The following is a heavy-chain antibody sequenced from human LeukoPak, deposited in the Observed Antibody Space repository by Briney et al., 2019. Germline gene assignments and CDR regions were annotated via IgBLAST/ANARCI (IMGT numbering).Heavy chain of an antibody. J-gene: IGHJ6*03. CDR2: IIPIFGTA. V-gene: IGHV1-69*13. Sequence: ASVKVSCKASGGTFISYAISWVRQAPGQGLEWMGGIIPIFGTANYAQKFQGRVTITADESTSTAYMELSSLRSEDTAVYYCAGAQSNYYYYYYMDVWGKGTTVTVSS. CDR1: GGTFISYA. CDR3: AGAQSNYYYYYYMDV.